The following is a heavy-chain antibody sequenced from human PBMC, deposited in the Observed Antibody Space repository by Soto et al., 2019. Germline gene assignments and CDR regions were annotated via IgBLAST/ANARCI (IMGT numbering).Heavy chain of an antibody. Sequence: PSETLSLTCTVSGGSISSYYWSWIRQPPGKGLEWIGYIYYSGSTNYNPSLKSRVTISVDTSKNQFSLKLSSVTAADTAVYYCARVVTTAINLLGYYYYYYMDVWGKGTTVTVSS. CDR1: GGSISSYY. CDR3: ARVVTTAINLLGYYYYYYMDV. D-gene: IGHD4-4*01. V-gene: IGHV4-59*01. J-gene: IGHJ6*03. CDR2: IYYSGST.